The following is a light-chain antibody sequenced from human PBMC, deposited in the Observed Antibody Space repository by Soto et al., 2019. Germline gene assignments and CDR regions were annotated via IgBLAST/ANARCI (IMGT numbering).Light chain of an antibody. CDR3: QQYNTYTWT. CDR2: DAS. V-gene: IGKV1-5*01. CDR1: QAISNW. J-gene: IGKJ1*01. Sequence: DIQMTQSPSTLSASVGDRVTITCRASQAISNWLAWYQQKPGKAPKLLIYDASTLESGVPSRFSGSGSGTEFTLTIGTLQPDDFATYYCQQYNTYTWTYGQGTKVDIK.